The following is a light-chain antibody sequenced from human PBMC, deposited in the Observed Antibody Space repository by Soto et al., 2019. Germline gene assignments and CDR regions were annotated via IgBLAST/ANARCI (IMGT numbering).Light chain of an antibody. J-gene: IGLJ2*01. CDR1: SSDVGGYNY. CDR2: DVS. V-gene: IGLV2-14*01. CDR3: SSYTSSSTVV. Sequence: QSALTQPASVSGSPGQSITIYCTGSSSDVGGYNYVSWYQQHPGKAPKLMIYDVSNRPSGVYNRFSGSKSGNTASLTISGLQAEDEADYYCSSYTSSSTVVFGGGTKLTVL.